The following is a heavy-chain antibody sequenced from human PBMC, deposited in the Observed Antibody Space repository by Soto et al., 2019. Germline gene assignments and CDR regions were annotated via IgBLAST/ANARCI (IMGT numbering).Heavy chain of an antibody. CDR2: ISGSGGST. CDR1: GFTFSSYA. Sequence: PGGSLRLSCAASGFTFSSYAMSWVRQAPGKGLEWVSAISGSGGSTYYADSVKGRLTISRDNSKNTLYLQMNSLRAEDTAVYYCANWGNIVATELEGYWGQGTLVTVSS. CDR3: ANWGNIVATELEGY. J-gene: IGHJ4*02. D-gene: IGHD5-12*01. V-gene: IGHV3-23*01.